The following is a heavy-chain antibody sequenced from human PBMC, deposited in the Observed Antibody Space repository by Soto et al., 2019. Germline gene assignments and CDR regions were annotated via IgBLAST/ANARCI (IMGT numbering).Heavy chain of an antibody. J-gene: IGHJ6*02. CDR2: IDAGNGYT. V-gene: IGHV1-3*01. D-gene: IGHD3-10*01. CDR1: GYTFTTYP. Sequence: QVQLVQSGAEVKKPGASVRVSCKASGYTFTTYPIHWVRQAPGQGLEWMGWIDAGNGYTKSSQRFQGRLTITRDTSATTAYRELSSLRSEDTAVYYCTAWFGEFFYTMDVWGQGTTVTVSS. CDR3: TAWFGEFFYTMDV.